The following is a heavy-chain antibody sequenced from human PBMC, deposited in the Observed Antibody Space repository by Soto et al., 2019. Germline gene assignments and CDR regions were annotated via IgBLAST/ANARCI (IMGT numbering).Heavy chain of an antibody. CDR2: FAGGGENT. CDR1: EFTFATYA. V-gene: IGHV3-23*01. CDR3: AREGAVIGAGYFDY. D-gene: IGHD1-26*01. Sequence: EVQLLESGGGLVQPGGSLRLSCAASEFTFATYAVSWVRQAPGKGPEWVSAFAGGGENTYYTESVKGRFTIFGDNSRTTLYLQMTTLRVEDTAIYYCAREGAVIGAGYFDYWGQGTLVTVSS. J-gene: IGHJ4*02.